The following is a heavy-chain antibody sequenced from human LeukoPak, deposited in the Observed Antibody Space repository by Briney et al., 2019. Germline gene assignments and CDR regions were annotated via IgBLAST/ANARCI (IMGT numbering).Heavy chain of an antibody. J-gene: IGHJ5*02. Sequence: PGGSLRLSCAASGFTFSSYWMHWVHQAPGKGLVWVSRINSDGSSTSYADSVKGRVTISRNNFKDTLYLQMNSLRAEDTAIYYCARMGGGAVPFPWGQGTLVTVSS. D-gene: IGHD3-10*01. CDR3: ARMGGGAVPFP. CDR1: GFTFSSYW. CDR2: INSDGSST. V-gene: IGHV3-74*01.